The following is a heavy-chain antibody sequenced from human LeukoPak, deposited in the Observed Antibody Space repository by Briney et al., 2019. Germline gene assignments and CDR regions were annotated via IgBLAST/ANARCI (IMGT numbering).Heavy chain of an antibody. Sequence: GGSLRLSCAASGFTFDDYAMHWVRQAPGKGLEWVSGISWNSGSIGYADSVKGRFTISRDNAKNSLYLQMNSLRAEDMALYYCAKGGSGGWSDYFDYWGQGTLVTVSS. D-gene: IGHD6-19*01. J-gene: IGHJ4*02. CDR2: ISWNSGSI. CDR3: AKGGSGGWSDYFDY. CDR1: GFTFDDYA. V-gene: IGHV3-9*03.